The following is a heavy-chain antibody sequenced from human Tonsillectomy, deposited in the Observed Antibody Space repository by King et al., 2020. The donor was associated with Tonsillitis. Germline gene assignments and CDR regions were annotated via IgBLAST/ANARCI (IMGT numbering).Heavy chain of an antibody. CDR1: GFTFSSYS. J-gene: IGHJ5*02. D-gene: IGHD3-3*01. V-gene: IGHV3-48*01. CDR3: ASAPTYYDFWSGFKPNWFDP. CDR2: ISSRSSTI. Sequence: VQLVESGGGLVQPGGSLRLSCAASGFTFSSYSMNWVRQAPGKGLEWVSYISSRSSTIYYADSVKGRFTISRDNAKNSLYLQMNSLRAEDTAVYYCASAPTYYDFWSGFKPNWFDPWGQGTLVTVSS.